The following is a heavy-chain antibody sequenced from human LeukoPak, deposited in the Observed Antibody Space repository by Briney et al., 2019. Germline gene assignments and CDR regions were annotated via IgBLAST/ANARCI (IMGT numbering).Heavy chain of an antibody. Sequence: GGSLRLSCAVSGVTVSSTDMSWVRQAPGKGLEWVSVIFSGGGTYYTGSVKGRFTISRDNSKNTLYLQMNGLRTEDTAIYYCAREVGSGYIDYWGQGTLVTVSS. CDR2: IFSGGGT. CDR1: GVTVSSTD. CDR3: AREVGSGYIDY. J-gene: IGHJ4*02. D-gene: IGHD6-19*01. V-gene: IGHV3-53*01.